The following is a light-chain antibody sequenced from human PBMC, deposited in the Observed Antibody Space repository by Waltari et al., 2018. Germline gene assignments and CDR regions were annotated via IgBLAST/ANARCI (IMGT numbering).Light chain of an antibody. CDR2: WAS. CDR1: QSVLYSTNNKNY. Sequence: DIVLTQSPDSLAVSLAERDTLNCKYSQSVLYSTNNKNYLAWFQQKPGQPPKLLIYWASTRESGVPDRFSGSGSGTDFTLTISSLQAEDVAVYYCQQYCSVPPTFGQGTRVEIK. CDR3: QQYCSVPPT. V-gene: IGKV4-1*01. J-gene: IGKJ1*01.